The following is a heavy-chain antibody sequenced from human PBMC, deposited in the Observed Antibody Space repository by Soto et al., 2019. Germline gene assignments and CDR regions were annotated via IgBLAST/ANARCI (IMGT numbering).Heavy chain of an antibody. D-gene: IGHD5-12*01. CDR2: LYSGGSA. CDR1: GLTVSSNY. J-gene: IGHJ4*02. CDR3: ARDRSGYDHFDY. V-gene: IGHV3-66*01. Sequence: PGGSLRLSCAVSGLTVSSNYMSWVRQAPGKGLEWVSILYSGGSAFYADSVKGRFTISRDNSKNTLFLQMNSLRVEDTAIYYCARDRSGYDHFDYWGQGTLVTVSS.